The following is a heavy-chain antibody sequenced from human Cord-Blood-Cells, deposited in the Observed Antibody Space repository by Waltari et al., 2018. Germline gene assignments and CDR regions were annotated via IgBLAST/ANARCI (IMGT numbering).Heavy chain of an antibody. J-gene: IGHJ4*02. CDR1: GYTFTSYA. V-gene: IGHV1-3*01. D-gene: IGHD6-6*01. CDR3: ARDPTTIAARPRYYFDY. Sequence: QVQLVQSGAEVKKPGASVKASCKASGYTFTSYAMHWVRQAPGQRLEWMGWINAGNGNTKYSQKFQGRVTITRNTSASTAYMELSSLRSEDTAVYYCARDPTTIAARPRYYFDYWGQGTLVTVSS. CDR2: INAGNGNT.